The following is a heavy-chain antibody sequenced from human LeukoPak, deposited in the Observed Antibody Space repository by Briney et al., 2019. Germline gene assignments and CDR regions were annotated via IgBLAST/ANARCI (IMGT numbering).Heavy chain of an antibody. D-gene: IGHD5-12*01. CDR2: IWYDGTNK. CDR1: GFTFNSYA. CDR3: ARGMGSGYEYYYYAYGMDV. Sequence: GGSLRLSCEASGFTFNSYAMHWVRQAPGKGLEWVAIIWYDGTNKYYGASVKGRFTISRDNSKNTLYLQMNRLRAEDTAVYYCARGMGSGYEYYYYAYGMDVWGQGTTVTVSS. V-gene: IGHV3-33*01. J-gene: IGHJ6*02.